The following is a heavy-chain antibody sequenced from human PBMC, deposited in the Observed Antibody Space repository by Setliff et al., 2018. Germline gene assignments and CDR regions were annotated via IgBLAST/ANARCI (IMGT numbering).Heavy chain of an antibody. D-gene: IGHD1-1*01. CDR1: GGSISSGVYY. V-gene: IGHV4-39*01. Sequence: PSETPVPTCTVSGGSISSGVYYWAWIRQPPGKGLEWIGRIYYRGDTYYNASLKSRLTLSVDTSKNQVSLNLRSVTAADTAVYYCARTGTYRYFDYWGQGTQVTVSS. CDR2: IYYRGDT. J-gene: IGHJ4*02. CDR3: ARTGTYRYFDY.